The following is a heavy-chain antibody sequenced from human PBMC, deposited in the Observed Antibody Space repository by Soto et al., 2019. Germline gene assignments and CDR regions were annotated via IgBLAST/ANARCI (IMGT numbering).Heavy chain of an antibody. Sequence: PSETLSLTCTVSGGSISSYYWSWIRQPPGKGLEWIGYIYYSGSTNYNPSLKSRVTISVDTSKNQFSLKLSSVTAADTAVYYCARLPLDCSGGSCYIYFDYWGQGTLVTVSS. J-gene: IGHJ4*02. CDR3: ARLPLDCSGGSCYIYFDY. CDR2: IYYSGST. D-gene: IGHD2-15*01. V-gene: IGHV4-59*01. CDR1: GGSISSYY.